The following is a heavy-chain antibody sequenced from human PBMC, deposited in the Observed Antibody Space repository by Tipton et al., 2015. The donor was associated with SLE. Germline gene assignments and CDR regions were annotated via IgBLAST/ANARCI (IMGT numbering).Heavy chain of an antibody. J-gene: IGHJ1*01. D-gene: IGHD5-24*01. Sequence: QLVQSGAEVKKPGASVKVSCKASGYTFTSYDINWVRQATGQGLEWMGWMNPNSGNTGYAQEFQGRVTMTRDTSTGTAYMELSSLRSEDTAVYFCARANYSRRWARDLWGQGTLVTVSS. CDR2: MNPNSGNT. V-gene: IGHV1-8*01. CDR1: GYTFTSYD. CDR3: ARANYSRRWARDL.